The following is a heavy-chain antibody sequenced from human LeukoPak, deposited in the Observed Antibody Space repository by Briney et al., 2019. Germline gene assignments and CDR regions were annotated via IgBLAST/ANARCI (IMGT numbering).Heavy chain of an antibody. CDR3: ARDRVFDY. V-gene: IGHV3-30-3*01. Sequence: GRSLRFSCAASGFTFSSYAMHWVRQAPGKGLEWVAVISYDGSNKYYADSVKGRFTISRDNSKNTLYLQMNSLRAEDTAVYYCARDRVFDYWGQGTLVTVSS. J-gene: IGHJ4*02. CDR1: GFTFSSYA. CDR2: ISYDGSNK.